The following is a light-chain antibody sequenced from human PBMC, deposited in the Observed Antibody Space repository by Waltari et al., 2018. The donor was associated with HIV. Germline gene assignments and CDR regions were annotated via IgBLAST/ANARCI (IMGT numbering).Light chain of an antibody. CDR3: QTWGMGIVV. CDR2: LNSDGSH. J-gene: IGLJ3*02. Sequence: QIILTQSPSASASPGASVKLTCTLSSEHSNFAIAWLQQQPEKGPRYLMKLNSDGSHTKGDGIPDRFSGSSSGAERYLSISSLHSDDEADYYCQTWGMGIVVFGGGTKLTVL. V-gene: IGLV4-69*01. CDR1: SEHSNFA.